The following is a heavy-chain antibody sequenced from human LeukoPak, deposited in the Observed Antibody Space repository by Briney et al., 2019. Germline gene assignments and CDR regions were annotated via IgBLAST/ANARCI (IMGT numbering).Heavy chain of an antibody. CDR2: MIPIFGTA. V-gene: IGHV1-69*05. D-gene: IGHD5-18*01. J-gene: IGHJ6*03. CDR3: ARSSPPTQIQLWLGGYMDV. CDR1: GGTFRSYA. Sequence: VASVKVSCKASGGTFRSYAISWVRQAPGQGVEWMGGMIPIFGTANYAQKFQRRVTITTHESTTTAYMDLSSLRSEDTAVYYCARSSPPTQIQLWLGGYMDVWGKETTVTVSS.